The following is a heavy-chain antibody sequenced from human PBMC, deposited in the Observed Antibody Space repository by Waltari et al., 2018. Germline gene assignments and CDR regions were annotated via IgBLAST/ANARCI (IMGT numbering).Heavy chain of an antibody. CDR2: INPNSGGT. CDR3: ARLLLTYYYYYYGMDV. J-gene: IGHJ6*02. Sequence: QVQLVQSGAEVKKPGASVKVSCKASGYTFTGYYMHWVRQAPGQGLEWMGWINPNSGGTNYAQKFQGRVTMTRDTSISTAYMELSRLRSDDTAVYYCARLLLTYYYYYYGMDVWGQGTTVTVSS. D-gene: IGHD3-22*01. CDR1: GYTFTGYY. V-gene: IGHV1-2*02.